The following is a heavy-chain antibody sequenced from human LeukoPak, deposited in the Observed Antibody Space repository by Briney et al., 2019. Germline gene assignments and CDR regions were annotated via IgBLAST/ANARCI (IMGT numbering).Heavy chain of an antibody. J-gene: IGHJ4*02. V-gene: IGHV4-59*01. CDR1: GGSIGTDY. Sequence: SETLSLTCTVSGGSIGTDYWSWIRQSPVKGLEWIGYIFHTGSTNYNPSLKSRVTMSLDTSRNRFSLRLRSVTAADTAVYYCARLNTDSTGWYWTSFDYWGQGTLVAVSS. D-gene: IGHD6-19*01. CDR3: ARLNTDSTGWYWTSFDY. CDR2: IFHTGST.